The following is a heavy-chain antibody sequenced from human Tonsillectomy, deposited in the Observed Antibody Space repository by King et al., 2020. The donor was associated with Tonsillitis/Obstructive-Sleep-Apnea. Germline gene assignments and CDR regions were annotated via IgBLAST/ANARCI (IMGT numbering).Heavy chain of an antibody. V-gene: IGHV3-7*03. CDR1: GFTFSNYW. CDR2: IKQDGSEK. CDR3: ARGNDFWSGYAYYYYYGMDV. J-gene: IGHJ6*02. Sequence: VQLVESVGGLVQPGGSLRLSCAASGFTFSNYWMSWVRQAPGKGLEWVANIKQDGSEKYYVDSVKGRFTISRDNAKNSLYLQMNSLRAEDTAVYYCARGNDFWSGYAYYYYYGMDVWGQGTTVTVSS. D-gene: IGHD3-3*01.